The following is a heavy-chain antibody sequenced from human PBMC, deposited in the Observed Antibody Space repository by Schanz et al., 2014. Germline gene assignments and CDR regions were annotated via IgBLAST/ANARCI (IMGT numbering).Heavy chain of an antibody. Sequence: QVQLQESGPGLVKPSQTLSLICTVSGGSISSGGYSWIWIRQQPGKGLEWIGYIYSGSSYFNPSLKSRVTITGDASKNQFSLTLSSVTVADTAVYYCARGHDYSPVEYWGQGVLVSVSS. CDR2: IYSGSS. J-gene: IGHJ4*02. V-gene: IGHV4-31*03. CDR3: ARGHDYSPVEY. D-gene: IGHD4-4*01. CDR1: GGSISSGGYS.